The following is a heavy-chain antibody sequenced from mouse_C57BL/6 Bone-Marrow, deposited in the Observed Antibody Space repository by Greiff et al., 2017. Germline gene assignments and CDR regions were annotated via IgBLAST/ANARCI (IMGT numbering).Heavy chain of an antibody. V-gene: IGHV14-4*01. CDR2: IDPENGDT. J-gene: IGHJ2*01. CDR1: GFNIKDDY. CDR3: TTTWDDD. Sequence: VQLQQSGAELVRPGASVKLSCTASGFNIKDDYMHWVKQRPEQGLEWIGWIDPENGDTEYASKFQGKATITADTSSNTAYLQLSSLTSEDTAVYYCTTTWDDDWGQGTTLTVSS. D-gene: IGHD4-1*01.